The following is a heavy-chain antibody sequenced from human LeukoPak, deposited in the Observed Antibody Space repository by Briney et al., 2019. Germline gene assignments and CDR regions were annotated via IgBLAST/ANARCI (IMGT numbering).Heavy chain of an antibody. V-gene: IGHV3-33*06. D-gene: IGHD6-19*01. CDR3: AKDRGSGWNGPDY. J-gene: IGHJ4*02. CDR1: GFTFSSYG. CDR2: IWYDGSNK. Sequence: GGSLRLSCAASGFTFSSYGMHWVRQAPGKGLEWVAVIWYDGSNKYYADSVKGRFTISRDNSKNTLYLQMNSLRAEDTAVYYCAKDRGSGWNGPDYWGQGTLVTASS.